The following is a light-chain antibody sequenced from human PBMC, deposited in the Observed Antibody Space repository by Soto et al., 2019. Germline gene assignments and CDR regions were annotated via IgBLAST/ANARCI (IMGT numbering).Light chain of an antibody. CDR3: QQRSNWPPAIT. CDR1: QSVTNSY. Sequence: EIVLTQSPGTLSLSPGERATFSCRASQSVTNSYAAWYQQKPGQAPRLLIYDTSSRATGIPDRFSGSGSGTDFTLTISSLEPEDFAVYYCQQRSNWPPAITFGQGTRLEIK. V-gene: IGKV3D-20*02. J-gene: IGKJ5*01. CDR2: DTS.